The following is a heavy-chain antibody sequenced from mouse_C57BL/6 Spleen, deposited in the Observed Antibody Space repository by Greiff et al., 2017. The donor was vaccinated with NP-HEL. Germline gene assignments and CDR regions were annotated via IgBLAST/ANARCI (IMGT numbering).Heavy chain of an antibody. Sequence: QVQLQQPGAELVKPGASVKMSCKASGYTFTSYWITWVKQRPGQGLEWIGDIYPGSGSTNYNEKFKSKATLTVDTSSSTAYMQLSSLTSEDSAVYYCASRGYYSNSLFAYWGQGTLVTVSA. CDR2: IYPGSGST. D-gene: IGHD2-5*01. J-gene: IGHJ3*01. CDR3: ASRGYYSNSLFAY. V-gene: IGHV1-55*01. CDR1: GYTFTSYW.